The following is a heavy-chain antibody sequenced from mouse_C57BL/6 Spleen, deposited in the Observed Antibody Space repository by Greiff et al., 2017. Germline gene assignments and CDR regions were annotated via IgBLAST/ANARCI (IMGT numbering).Heavy chain of an antibody. CDR2: ILPGSGST. D-gene: IGHD1-1*01. Sequence: QVQLQQSGAELMKPGASVKLSCKASGYTFTGYWIEWVKQRPGHGLEWIGEILPGSGSTNYNEKFKGKATFTADTSSNTAYMQLRSLTSEDSAIYYGARHTTVVATRYFDVWGTGTTVTVSS. CDR1: GYTFTGYW. CDR3: ARHTTVVATRYFDV. J-gene: IGHJ1*03. V-gene: IGHV1-9*01.